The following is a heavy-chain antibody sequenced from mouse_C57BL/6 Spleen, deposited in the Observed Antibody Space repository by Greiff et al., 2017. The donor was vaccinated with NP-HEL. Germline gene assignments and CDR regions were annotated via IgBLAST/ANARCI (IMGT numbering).Heavy chain of an antibody. J-gene: IGHJ3*01. Sequence: EVQGVESGGGLVKPGGSLKLSCAASGFTFSDYGMHWVRQAPEKGLEWVAYISSGSSTIYYADTVKGRFTISRDNAKNTLFLQMTSLRSEDSAMYDCDRRRDEAWFAYWGQGTLVTVSA. CDR1: GFTFSDYG. CDR2: ISSGSSTI. CDR3: DRRRDEAWFAY. V-gene: IGHV5-17*01.